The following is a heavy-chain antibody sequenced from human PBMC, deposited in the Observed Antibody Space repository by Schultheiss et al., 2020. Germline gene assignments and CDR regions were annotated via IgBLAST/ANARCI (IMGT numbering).Heavy chain of an antibody. CDR3: ARQVVVVPAACNWFDP. D-gene: IGHD2-2*01. V-gene: IGHV4-39*01. CDR2: INHSGST. CDR1: GGSISSSSYY. J-gene: IGHJ5*02. Sequence: SETLSLTCTVSGGSISSSSYYWGWIRQPPGKGLEWIGEINHSGSTYYNPSLKSRVTISVDTSKNQFSLKLSSVTAADTAVYYCARQVVVVPAACNWFDPWGQGTLVNVSS.